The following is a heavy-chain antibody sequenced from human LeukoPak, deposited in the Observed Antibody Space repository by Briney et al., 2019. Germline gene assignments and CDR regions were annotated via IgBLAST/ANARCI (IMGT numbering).Heavy chain of an antibody. Sequence: GGSLRLSCAASGFTFSSYGMSWVRQAPGKGLEWVSAISGSGGSTYYADSVKGRFTISRDNSKNTLYLQMNSLRAEDTAVYYCAKGDMYYYDSSGYYLNPFGYWGQGTLVTVSS. CDR1: GFTFSSYG. J-gene: IGHJ4*02. D-gene: IGHD3-22*01. V-gene: IGHV3-23*01. CDR2: ISGSGGST. CDR3: AKGDMYYYDSSGYYLNPFGY.